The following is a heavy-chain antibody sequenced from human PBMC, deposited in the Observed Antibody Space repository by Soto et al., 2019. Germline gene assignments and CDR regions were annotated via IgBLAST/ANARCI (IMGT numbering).Heavy chain of an antibody. CDR1: GGSFSGYY. J-gene: IGHJ5*02. CDR3: ARVGATMVRGVIIINWFDP. V-gene: IGHV4-34*01. D-gene: IGHD3-10*01. Sequence: QVQLQQWGAGLLKPSETLSLTCAVYGGSFSGYYWSWIRQPPGKGLEWIGEINHSGSTNYNPSLKSRVTISVDTSKNQLSLKLSSVTAADTAVYYCARVGATMVRGVIIINWFDPWGQGTLVTVSS. CDR2: INHSGST.